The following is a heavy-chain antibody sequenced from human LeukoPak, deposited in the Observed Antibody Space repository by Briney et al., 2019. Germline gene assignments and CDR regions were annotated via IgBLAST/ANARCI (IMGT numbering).Heavy chain of an antibody. D-gene: IGHD1-7*01. Sequence: SETLSLTCTVSGVSISSWYWSWIRQPPGEGLEYIGYISDIGSTSYKPSLKCRVTISVDTSKNQFSLRVTSLTAADTAVYYCARVRGSGGNYKFDYWGQGTLVTVSS. V-gene: IGHV4-59*01. CDR3: ARVRGSGGNYKFDY. J-gene: IGHJ4*02. CDR2: ISDIGST. CDR1: GVSISSWY.